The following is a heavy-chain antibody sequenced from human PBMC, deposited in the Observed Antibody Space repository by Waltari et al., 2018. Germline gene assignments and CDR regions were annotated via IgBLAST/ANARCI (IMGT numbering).Heavy chain of an antibody. D-gene: IGHD5-18*01. CDR1: GYTFTSYD. CDR3: ARGPWIQLLEEGYGMDV. CDR2: VNPNSGNT. J-gene: IGHJ6*02. Sequence: QVQLVQSGAEVKKPGASVTVSCKASGYTFTSYDITWVRPATGPGLEWMGWVNPNSGNTGYAQKFQGRVTMTRNTSISTAYMELSSLRSEDTAVYYWARGPWIQLLEEGYGMDVWGQGTTVTVSS. V-gene: IGHV1-8*01.